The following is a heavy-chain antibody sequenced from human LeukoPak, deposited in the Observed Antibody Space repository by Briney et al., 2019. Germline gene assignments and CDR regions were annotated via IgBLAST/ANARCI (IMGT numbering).Heavy chain of an antibody. Sequence: SETLSLTCTVSGGSISSYYWSWIRQPPGKGLEWIGYIYYSGSTNYNPSLKSRVTISVDTSKNQFSLKLSSVTAADTAVYYCARGDGYNVAAGFDYWGQGSLVTVSS. D-gene: IGHD5-24*01. CDR3: ARGDGYNVAAGFDY. CDR1: GGSISSYY. J-gene: IGHJ4*02. V-gene: IGHV4-59*01. CDR2: IYYSGST.